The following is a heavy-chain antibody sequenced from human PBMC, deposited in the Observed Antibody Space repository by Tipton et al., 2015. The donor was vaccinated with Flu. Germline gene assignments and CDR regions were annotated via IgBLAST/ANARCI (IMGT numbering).Heavy chain of an antibody. J-gene: IGHJ4*02. D-gene: IGHD6-19*01. CDR3: ARGMASGATYLDY. CDR1: GGSISNYY. Sequence: TLSLTCTVAGGSISNYYWSWVRQPAGKRLQWIGRVHTSGNTHYDPSFVSRVTLSLDTSKGQFSLQLRSVTAANTAVYFSARGMASGATYLDYWGPGTLVTVSS. CDR2: VHTSGNT. V-gene: IGHV4-4*07.